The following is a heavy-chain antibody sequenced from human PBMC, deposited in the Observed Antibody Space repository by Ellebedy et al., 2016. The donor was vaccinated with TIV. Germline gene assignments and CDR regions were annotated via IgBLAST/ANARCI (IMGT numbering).Heavy chain of an antibody. D-gene: IGHD3/OR15-3a*01. CDR1: GFTFSSYS. Sequence: PGGSLRLSCAASGFTFSSYSMAWVRQAPGKGLEWVSVISNSGDTIYYVDSVKGRFTISRDNSKNTLYLQMNSLRAEDTAVYYCAKRPRPWTDFSDRSNYYYFDYWGQGTLLTVSS. J-gene: IGHJ4*02. V-gene: IGHV3-23*01. CDR2: ISNSGDTI. CDR3: AKRPRPWTDFSDRSNYYYFDY.